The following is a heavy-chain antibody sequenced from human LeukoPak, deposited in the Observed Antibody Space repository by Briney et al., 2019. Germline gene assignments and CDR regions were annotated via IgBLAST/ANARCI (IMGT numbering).Heavy chain of an antibody. CDR1: GFTFSSYS. V-gene: IGHV3-48*02. J-gene: IGHJ6*02. CDR3: ARDGAYCSSTSCLLGDYYYGMDV. CDR2: ISSSSSTI. D-gene: IGHD2-2*01. Sequence: GGSLRLSCAASGFTFSSYSMNWVRQAPGKGLEWVSYISSSSSTIYYADSVKGRFTISRDNAKNSLYLQMNSLRDEDTAVYYCARDGAYCSSTSCLLGDYYYGMDVWGQGTTVTVSS.